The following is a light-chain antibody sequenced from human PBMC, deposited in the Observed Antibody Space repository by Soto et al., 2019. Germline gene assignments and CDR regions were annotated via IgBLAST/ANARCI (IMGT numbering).Light chain of an antibody. V-gene: IGLV2-18*01. J-gene: IGLJ1*01. CDR1: IDDVTAYYR. Sequence: QSALTQPPSVSGSPGQSVTISCSGTIDDVTAYYRVSWYQQTPGTAPKLMIYDVSNRPSGVPDRFSGSRSGNTASLTISGLQAEDEGDYYCSVYTRTSTYXFGTGTKLTVL. CDR2: DVS. CDR3: SVYTRTSTYX.